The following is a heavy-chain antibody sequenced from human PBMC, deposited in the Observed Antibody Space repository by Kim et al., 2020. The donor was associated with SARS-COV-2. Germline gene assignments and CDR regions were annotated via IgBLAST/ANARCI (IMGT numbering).Heavy chain of an antibody. Sequence: SETLSLTCTVSGGSVSSGSYYWSWIRQPPGKGLEWIGYIYYSGSTNYNPSLKSRVTISVDTSKNQFSLKLSSVTAADTAVYYCARAGGRGVDGDFDYWGQGTLVTASS. CDR2: IYYSGST. V-gene: IGHV4-61*01. CDR3: ARAGGRGVDGDFDY. CDR1: GGSVSSGSYY. J-gene: IGHJ4*02. D-gene: IGHD2-15*01.